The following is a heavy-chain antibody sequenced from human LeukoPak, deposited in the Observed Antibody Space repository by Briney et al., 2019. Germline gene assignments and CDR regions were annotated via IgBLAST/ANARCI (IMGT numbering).Heavy chain of an antibody. Sequence: GGSLRLSCAASGFTFSSYSMNWVRQAPGKGLEWVSSISSSSSYIYYADSMKGRFTISRDNAKNSLYLQMNSLRAEDTAVYYCTSARDQLFDYWGQGTLVTVSS. CDR3: TSARDQLFDY. V-gene: IGHV3-21*01. J-gene: IGHJ4*02. D-gene: IGHD2-2*01. CDR1: GFTFSSYS. CDR2: ISSSSSYI.